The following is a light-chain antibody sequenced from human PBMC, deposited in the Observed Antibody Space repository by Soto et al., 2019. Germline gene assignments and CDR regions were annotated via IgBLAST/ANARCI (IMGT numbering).Light chain of an antibody. CDR2: DVS. J-gene: IGLJ3*02. V-gene: IGLV2-14*01. CDR3: SSYTSSSTLDWV. CDR1: SSDVGGYNY. Sequence: QSALTQPASVSGSPGQSITISCTGTSSDVGGYNYVPWYQQHPGKAPKLMIYDVSNRPSGVSNRFSGSKSGNTASLTISGLQAEDEADYYCSSYTSSSTLDWVFGGGTKVTVL.